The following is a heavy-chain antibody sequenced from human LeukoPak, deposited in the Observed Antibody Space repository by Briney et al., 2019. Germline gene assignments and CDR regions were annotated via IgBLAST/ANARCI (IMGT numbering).Heavy chain of an antibody. CDR3: AKDQAPRFLEWLSPPPFDY. D-gene: IGHD3-3*01. CDR1: GFTFSSYA. J-gene: IGHJ4*02. Sequence: GGSLRLSCAASGFTFSSYAMGWVRQAPGKGLEWVSAISGSGGSTYYADSVKGRFTISRDNSKNTLYLQMNSLRAEDTAVYYCAKDQAPRFLEWLSPPPFDYWGQGTLVTVSS. V-gene: IGHV3-23*01. CDR2: ISGSGGST.